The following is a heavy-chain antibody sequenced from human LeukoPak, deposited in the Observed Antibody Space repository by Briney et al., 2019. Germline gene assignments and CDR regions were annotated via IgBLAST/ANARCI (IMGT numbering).Heavy chain of an antibody. CDR2: ISSSGSTI. J-gene: IGHJ4*02. D-gene: IGHD2-8*02. V-gene: IGHV3-48*04. CDR3: ARDTRWYWYDY. Sequence: GGSLRLSCAASGFTFSSYAMSWVRQAPGKGLEWVSYISSSGSTIYYADSVKGRFTISRDNAKNSLYLQMNSLRAEDTAVYYCARDTRWYWYDYWGQGTLVTVSS. CDR1: GFTFSSYA.